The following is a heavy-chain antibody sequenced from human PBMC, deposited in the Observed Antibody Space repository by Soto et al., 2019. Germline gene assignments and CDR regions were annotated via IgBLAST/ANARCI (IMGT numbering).Heavy chain of an antibody. V-gene: IGHV4-59*01. CDR3: AREGEAAGIFDY. D-gene: IGHD6-25*01. CDR1: GGSISSYY. CDR2: IYYSGST. Sequence: SETLSLTCTVSGGSISSYYWSWIRQPPGKGLEWIGYIYYSGSTNYNPSLKSRVTISVDTSKNQFSLKLSSVTAADTAVYYCAREGEAAGIFDYWGQGTLVTVSS. J-gene: IGHJ4*02.